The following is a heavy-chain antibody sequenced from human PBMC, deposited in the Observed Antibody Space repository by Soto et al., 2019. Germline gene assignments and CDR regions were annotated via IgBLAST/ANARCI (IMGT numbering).Heavy chain of an antibody. V-gene: IGHV1-69*17. Sequence: VQLVQSGPEVKKPGSSVKVSCKASGGTFSTYGFSWVRQAPGQGLEWMGGIITFFHVTHYAQTFQGRVHLTAYRSTSTAYMELSSLRSEDTAVYYCVRDYPRDFVVVLPFYYYDMDVWGQGTTVNVSS. D-gene: IGHD2-15*01. J-gene: IGHJ6*02. CDR1: GGTFSTYG. CDR3: VRDYPRDFVVVLPFYYYDMDV. CDR2: IITFFHVT.